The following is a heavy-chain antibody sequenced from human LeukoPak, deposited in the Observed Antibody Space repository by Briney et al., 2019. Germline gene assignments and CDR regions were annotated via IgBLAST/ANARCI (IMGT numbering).Heavy chain of an antibody. Sequence: APVKVSCKASGYTFTGYYMHWVRQAPGQGLEWMGWINSNSGGTNYAQKFQGRVTMTRDTSISTAYMELSRLRSDDTAVYYCARDYGDYDSNWFDPWGQGTLVTVSS. CDR2: INSNSGGT. CDR1: GYTFTGYY. V-gene: IGHV1-2*02. D-gene: IGHD4-17*01. CDR3: ARDYGDYDSNWFDP. J-gene: IGHJ5*02.